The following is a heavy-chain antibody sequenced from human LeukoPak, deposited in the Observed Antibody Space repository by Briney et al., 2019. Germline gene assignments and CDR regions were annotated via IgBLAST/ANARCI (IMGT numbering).Heavy chain of an antibody. D-gene: IGHD3-3*02. Sequence: GGSLRLSCAASGFXFSNYWMNWVRQAPGKGLEWVANIKEDGSEKYHVDSVKGRFIISRDNAKNSLYLQMNSLRAEDTAVYYCARDSQHLNFDYWGQGTPVTVSS. CDR2: IKEDGSEK. CDR1: GFXFSNYW. V-gene: IGHV3-7*04. J-gene: IGHJ4*02. CDR3: ARDSQHLNFDY.